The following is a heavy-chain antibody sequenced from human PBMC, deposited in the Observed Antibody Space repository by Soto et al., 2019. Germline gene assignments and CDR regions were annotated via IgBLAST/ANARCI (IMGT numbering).Heavy chain of an antibody. V-gene: IGHV1-18*01. CDR1: GYMFISYG. Sequence: QVQLVQSGAEVTKPGASVKVSCKASGYMFISYGISWVRQAPGQGLEWMGWISPHNGDTNYAQKFQGRVTITTDTTTNTAYMEIRSVTSDDTAAYYCATTGRDYDGAGSSFDPWGQGTLVTVSS. CDR2: ISPHNGDT. CDR3: ATTGRDYDGAGSSFDP. D-gene: IGHD3-10*01. J-gene: IGHJ5*02.